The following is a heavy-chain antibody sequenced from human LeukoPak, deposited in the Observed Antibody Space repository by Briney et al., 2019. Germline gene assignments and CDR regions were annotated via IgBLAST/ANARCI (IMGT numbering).Heavy chain of an antibody. J-gene: IGHJ4*02. CDR1: GFTFSSYA. CDR3: AKDLTFGVVVSDY. Sequence: GGSLRLSCAASGFTFSSYAMNWVRQAPGKGLEWVSAISGSGGSTYYADSVKGRFTISRDNSKKTLYLQMNSLRAEYTAVYYCAKDLTFGVVVSDYWGQGTLVTVSS. CDR2: ISGSGGST. D-gene: IGHD3-3*01. V-gene: IGHV3-23*01.